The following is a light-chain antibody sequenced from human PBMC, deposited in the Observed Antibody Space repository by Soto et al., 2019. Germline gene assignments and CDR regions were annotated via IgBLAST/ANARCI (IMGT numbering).Light chain of an antibody. CDR2: EVS. CDR1: SSDVGDYNY. CDR3: SSYAGSNNWV. J-gene: IGLJ3*02. Sequence: QSALTQPPSASGSPGQSVTISCTGTSSDVGDYNYVSWYQQHPGKAPKLMIYEVSKRPSGVPDRFSGSKSGNTASLTGSGLQAEDDADYYCSSYAGSNNWVFGGGTKLTVL. V-gene: IGLV2-8*01.